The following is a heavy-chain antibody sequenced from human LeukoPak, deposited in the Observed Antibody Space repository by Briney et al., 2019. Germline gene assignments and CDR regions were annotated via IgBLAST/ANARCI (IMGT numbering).Heavy chain of an antibody. CDR3: ARGSGAAAPFDY. CDR1: GGSISSYY. V-gene: IGHV4-4*07. J-gene: IGHJ4*02. CDR2: IYTSGST. Sequence: SETLSLTCTVSGGSISSYYWSWIRQPAGKGLEWIGRIYTSGSTNYNPSLKSRVTMSVDTSKNQFSPKLSPVTAADTAVYYCARGSGAAAPFDYWGQGTLVTVSS. D-gene: IGHD6-13*01.